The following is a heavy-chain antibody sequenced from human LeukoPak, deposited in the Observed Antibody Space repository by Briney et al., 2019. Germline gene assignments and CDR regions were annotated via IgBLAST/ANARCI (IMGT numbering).Heavy chain of an antibody. CDR3: AKDYYGSGSQHYYYYMDV. CDR1: GFTFSSYG. D-gene: IGHD3-10*01. J-gene: IGHJ6*03. CDR2: ISYDGSNK. Sequence: SGGSLRLSCAASGFTFSSYGMHWVRQAPGKGLEWVAVISYDGSNKYYADSVKGRFTISRDNSKNTLYLQMNSLRAEDTAVYYCAKDYYGSGSQHYYYYMDVWGKGTTVTVSS. V-gene: IGHV3-30*18.